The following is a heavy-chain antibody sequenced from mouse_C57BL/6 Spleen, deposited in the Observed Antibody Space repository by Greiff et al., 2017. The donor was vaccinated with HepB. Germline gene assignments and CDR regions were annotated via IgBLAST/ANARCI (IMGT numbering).Heavy chain of an antibody. V-gene: IGHV5-4*03. CDR1: GFTFSSYA. CDR2: ISDGGSYT. J-gene: IGHJ1*03. D-gene: IGHD1-1*01. Sequence: EVNVVESGGGLVKPGGSLKLSCAASGFTFSSYAMSWVRQTPEKRLEWVATISDGGSYTYYPDNVKGRFTISRDNAKNNLYLQMSHLKSEDTAMYYCARGYYYGSSHWYFDVWGTGTTVTVSS. CDR3: ARGYYYGSSHWYFDV.